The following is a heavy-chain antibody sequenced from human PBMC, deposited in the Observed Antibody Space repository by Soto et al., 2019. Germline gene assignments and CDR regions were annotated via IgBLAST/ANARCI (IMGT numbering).Heavy chain of an antibody. J-gene: IGHJ4*02. V-gene: IGHV3-72*01. CDR2: IRNRPNSYTT. CDR1: GFTFSDHY. Sequence: EVHLVESGGGLVQPGGSLRLSCAASGFTFSDHYMDWVRQAPGKGLEWVGRIRNRPNSYTTQYAASVKGRFAVLRDDSENLVYLQMNDLKTEDPAVYYCVRDSGRGFYFDYWGQGAQVTVSS. CDR3: VRDSGRGFYFDY. D-gene: IGHD3-10*01.